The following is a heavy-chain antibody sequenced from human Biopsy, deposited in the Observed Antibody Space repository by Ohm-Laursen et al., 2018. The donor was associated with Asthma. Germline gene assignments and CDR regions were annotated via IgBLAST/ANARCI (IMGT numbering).Heavy chain of an antibody. CDR1: GSVFSQCG. D-gene: IGHD4-23*01. Sequence: SLRLSCAASGSVFSQCGMHWVRQGPGKGLEWVALVSSDGHNKYYEDSVKGRFTISRDNSKLRLYLEINSLRVEDLAVYYCARESGQDSGGTGAFDRWGQGIMVAVSS. V-gene: IGHV3-30*03. J-gene: IGHJ3*02. CDR2: VSSDGHNK. CDR3: ARESGQDSGGTGAFDR.